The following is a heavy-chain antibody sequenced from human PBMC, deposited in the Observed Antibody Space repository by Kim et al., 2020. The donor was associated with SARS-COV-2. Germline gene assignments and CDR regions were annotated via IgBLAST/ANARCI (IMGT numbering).Heavy chain of an antibody. D-gene: IGHD3-10*01. V-gene: IGHV3-33*06. CDR1: GFTFSSYG. Sequence: GGSLRLSCAASGFTFSSYGMHWVRQAPGKGLEWVALIWFDGSTKYYADSVKGRFTISRNNSKDTLYLQVNSLRAEDTAGYYCGKDRISMLRGPIYYGMDVWGLGTTVTVSS. CDR3: GKDRISMLRGPIYYGMDV. CDR2: IWFDGSTK. J-gene: IGHJ6*02.